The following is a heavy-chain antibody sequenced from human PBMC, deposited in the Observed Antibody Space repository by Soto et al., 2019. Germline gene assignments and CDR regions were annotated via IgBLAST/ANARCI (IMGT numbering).Heavy chain of an antibody. D-gene: IGHD6-6*01. CDR3: ARVSSSSPKVVDWYFDL. V-gene: IGHV3-7*01. CDR1: GFTFSSYW. Sequence: GGSLRLSCAASGFTFSSYWMSWVRQAPGKGLEWVANIKQDGSEKYYVDSVKGRFTISRDNAKNSLYLQMNSLRAEDTAVYYCARVSSSSPKVVDWYFDLWGRGTLVTVSS. CDR2: IKQDGSEK. J-gene: IGHJ2*01.